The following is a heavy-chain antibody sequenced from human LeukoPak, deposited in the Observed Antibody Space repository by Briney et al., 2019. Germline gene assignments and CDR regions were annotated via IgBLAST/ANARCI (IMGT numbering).Heavy chain of an antibody. CDR2: ISTSGNT. Sequence: SETLSLTCTVSGGSISGYYWSWIRQPAGKGLEWSGRISTSGNTNYSPSLMSRVTMSVDTSKNQFSLNLSSVTAADTAVYYCAREAAAGTGGRYFDYWGQGTLVTVSS. CDR1: GGSISGYY. D-gene: IGHD6-13*01. V-gene: IGHV4-4*07. CDR3: AREAAAGTGGRYFDY. J-gene: IGHJ4*02.